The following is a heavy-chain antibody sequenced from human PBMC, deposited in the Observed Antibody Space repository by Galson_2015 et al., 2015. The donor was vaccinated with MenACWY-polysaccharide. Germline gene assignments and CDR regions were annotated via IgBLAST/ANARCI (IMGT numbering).Heavy chain of an antibody. Sequence: ETLSLTCTVSGDSISSRSYRWGWIRQPPGKGLEWIGIIYYRGNTYYNPSLESRVTISVDTSKNQFSLKLSSVTAADTALYYCARAPTPYCSSTSCFNKYAFDIWGQGTMVTVSS. CDR2: IYYRGNT. D-gene: IGHD2-2*01. CDR1: GDSISSRSYR. CDR3: ARAPTPYCSSTSCFNKYAFDI. V-gene: IGHV4-39*01. J-gene: IGHJ3*02.